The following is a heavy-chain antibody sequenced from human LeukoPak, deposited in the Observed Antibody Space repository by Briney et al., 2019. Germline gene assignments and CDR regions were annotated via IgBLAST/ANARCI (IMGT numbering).Heavy chain of an antibody. V-gene: IGHV3-23*01. CDR1: GFTFSSYA. CDR2: ISGSGGST. CDR3: AKNSGRGYDFDY. D-gene: IGHD5-12*01. J-gene: IGHJ4*02. Sequence: GALRLSCAASGFTFSSYAMSWVRQAPGKGLEWVSGISGSGGSTYYADSVKGRFTISRDNSKNTLYLQMNSLRAEDTAVYYCAKNSGRGYDFDYWGQGTLVTVSS.